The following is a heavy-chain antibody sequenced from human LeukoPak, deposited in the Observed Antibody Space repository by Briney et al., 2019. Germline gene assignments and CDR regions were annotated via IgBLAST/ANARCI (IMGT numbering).Heavy chain of an antibody. CDR1: GFTFSSHA. CDR3: ARDTAHRSFFDY. D-gene: IGHD1-26*01. V-gene: IGHV3-21*01. CDR2: ISSSSSYI. Sequence: GGSLRLSCAASGFTFSSHAMSWVRQAPGKGLEWVSSISSSSSYIYYADSVKGRFTISRDNAKNSLYLQMNSLRAEDTAVYYCARDTAHRSFFDYWGQGTLVTVSS. J-gene: IGHJ4*02.